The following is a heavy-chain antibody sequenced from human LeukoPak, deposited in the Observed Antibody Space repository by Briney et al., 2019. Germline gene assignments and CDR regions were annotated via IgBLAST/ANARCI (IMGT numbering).Heavy chain of an antibody. CDR3: ARHQGYYTLYYYYYYMDV. V-gene: IGHV5-51*01. CDR1: GYSFTRYW. D-gene: IGHD3-3*01. Sequence: GESLKISCKASGYSFTRYWIGWVRQMPGKGLEWMGIIYPGDSDTRYSPSFQGQVTISADKSISTAYLQWSSLKASDTAMYYCARHQGYYTLYYYYYYMDVCGKGTTVTVSS. CDR2: IYPGDSDT. J-gene: IGHJ6*03.